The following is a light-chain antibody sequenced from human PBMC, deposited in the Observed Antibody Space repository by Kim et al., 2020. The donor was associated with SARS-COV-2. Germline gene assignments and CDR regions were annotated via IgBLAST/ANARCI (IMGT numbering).Light chain of an antibody. V-gene: IGLV2-8*01. J-gene: IGLJ2*01. CDR1: SSDVGGYNY. CDR3: SSYAGSDNLI. CDR2: EVS. Sequence: GQSVTISCTGTSSDVGGYNYVSWYQQHPGKAPKLMIYEVSKRPSGVPDRFSGSKSGNTASLTVSGLQADDEADYYCSSYAGSDNLIFGGGTQLTVL.